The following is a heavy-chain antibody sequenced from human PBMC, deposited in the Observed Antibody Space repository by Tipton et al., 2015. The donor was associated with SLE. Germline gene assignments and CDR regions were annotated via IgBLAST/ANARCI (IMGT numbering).Heavy chain of an antibody. Sequence: SLRLSCAASGFTFSSYGMHWVRQAPGKGLEWVAFIRYDGSKKYYADSVKGRFTISRDNSKNTLYLQMNSLRAEDTAVYYCAKRGGDSSSSVSGAFDIWGQGTMVTVSS. CDR3: AKRGGDSSSSVSGAFDI. J-gene: IGHJ3*02. CDR1: GFTFSSYG. V-gene: IGHV3-30*02. CDR2: IRYDGSKK. D-gene: IGHD6-6*01.